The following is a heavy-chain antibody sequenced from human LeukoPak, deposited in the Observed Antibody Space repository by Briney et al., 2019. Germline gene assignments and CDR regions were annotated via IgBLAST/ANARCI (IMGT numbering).Heavy chain of an antibody. CDR2: ISGSSNSI. D-gene: IGHD4-17*01. V-gene: IGHV3-21*01. Sequence: GGFLRLSCAASGFIFSLYSMIWVRQAPGKGLEWVSSISGSSNSIYDADSVKGRFTISRDNAKNSLYLQMNSLRVEDTAVYYCARAGGPYGDYALDYWGQGTLVTVSS. CDR1: GFIFSLYS. CDR3: ARAGGPYGDYALDY. J-gene: IGHJ4*02.